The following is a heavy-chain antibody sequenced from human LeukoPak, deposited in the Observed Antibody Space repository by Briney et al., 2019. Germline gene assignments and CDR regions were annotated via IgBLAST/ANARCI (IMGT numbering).Heavy chain of an antibody. Sequence: SETLSLTCAVYGGSFSGYFWSWIRQPPGKGLEWIGEINHSSRSTNWNPSLKSRVTISLDTSKKQFSLKLNSVTAADTAVYFCAREGGYISGYIFDSWGHGILVSVSS. V-gene: IGHV4-34*01. J-gene: IGHJ4*01. D-gene: IGHD5-18*01. CDR3: AREGGYISGYIFDS. CDR2: INHSSRST. CDR1: GGSFSGYF.